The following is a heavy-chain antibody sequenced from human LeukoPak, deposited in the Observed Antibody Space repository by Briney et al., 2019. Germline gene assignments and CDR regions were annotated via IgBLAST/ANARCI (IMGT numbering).Heavy chain of an antibody. D-gene: IGHD3-22*01. CDR3: ARRNYHDSSGYYSAPDY. J-gene: IGHJ4*02. CDR1: GDTFNNYA. Sequence: SVKVSCKTSGDTFNNYAISWVRQAPGQGLEWMGGIVPIFGTANYAQKFQGRVTITADESTSTAYMELNSLRFEDTAVYYCARRNYHDSSGYYSAPDYWGQGTLVTVSS. V-gene: IGHV1-69*01. CDR2: IVPIFGTA.